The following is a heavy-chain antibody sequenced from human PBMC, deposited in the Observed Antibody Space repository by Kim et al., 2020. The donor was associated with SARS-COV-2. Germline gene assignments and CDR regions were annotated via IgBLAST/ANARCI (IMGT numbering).Heavy chain of an antibody. CDR2: INHSGST. D-gene: IGHD1-26*01. J-gene: IGHJ1*01. CDR1: GGSFSGYY. Sequence: SETLSLTCAVYGGSFSGYYWSWIRQPPGKGLEWIGEINHSGSTNYNPSLKSRVTISVDTSKNQFSLKLSSVTAADTAVYYCALGAMMEYWGQGTLVTVSS. CDR3: ALGAMMEY. V-gene: IGHV4-34*01.